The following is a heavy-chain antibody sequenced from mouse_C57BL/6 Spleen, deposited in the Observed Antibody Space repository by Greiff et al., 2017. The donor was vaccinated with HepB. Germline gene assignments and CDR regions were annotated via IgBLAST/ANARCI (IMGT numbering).Heavy chain of an antibody. J-gene: IGHJ4*01. CDR3: ARWGSSYPYYYAMDY. D-gene: IGHD1-1*01. Sequence: EVKLQESGPELVKPGASVKMSCKASGYTFTDYNMHWVKQSHGKSLEWIGYINPNNGGTSYNQKFKGKATLTVNKSSSTAYMELRSLTSEDSAVYYCARWGSSYPYYYAMDYWGQGTSVTVSS. V-gene: IGHV1-22*01. CDR2: INPNNGGT. CDR1: GYTFTDYN.